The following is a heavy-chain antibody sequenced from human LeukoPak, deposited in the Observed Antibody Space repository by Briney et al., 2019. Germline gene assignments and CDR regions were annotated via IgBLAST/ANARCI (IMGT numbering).Heavy chain of an antibody. CDR1: GFTFSTYW. CDR2: INGDGSTT. J-gene: IGHJ4*02. V-gene: IGHV3-74*03. Sequence: PGGSLRLSCTASGFTFSTYWINWVRQRPGKGLVWVALINGDGSTTTHADSVKGRFTISRDNAKNTAYLQMNSLRDEDTAVYFCARAYAGSPDYWGQGTLVTVSA. CDR3: ARAYAGSPDY. D-gene: IGHD3-10*01.